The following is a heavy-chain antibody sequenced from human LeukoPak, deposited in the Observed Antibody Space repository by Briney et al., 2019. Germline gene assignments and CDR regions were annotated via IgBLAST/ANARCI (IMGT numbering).Heavy chain of an antibody. V-gene: IGHV3-48*01. Sequence: GGSLTLSCAASGFTFSSHRMNWVRQAPGKGLEWVSQISRTSNTIYYADSVKGRFTISRDNAKNSLYLQMNSLTGEDTAVYYCARDAYSSSRSTHWGQGTLVIVSS. CDR3: ARDAYSSSRSTH. J-gene: IGHJ4*02. CDR2: ISRTSNTI. D-gene: IGHD6-13*01. CDR1: GFTFSSHR.